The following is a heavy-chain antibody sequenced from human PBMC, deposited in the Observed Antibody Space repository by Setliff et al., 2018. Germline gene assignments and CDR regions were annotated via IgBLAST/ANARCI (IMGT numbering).Heavy chain of an antibody. D-gene: IGHD1-1*01. CDR2: IYSGGTT. V-gene: IGHV4-39*01. CDR3: ARTGTYRYFDY. CDR1: GDSRNSGVYY. J-gene: IGHJ4*02. Sequence: LSLTCKVSGDSRNSGVYYWAWIRQPPGKGLEWIGRIYSGGTTYYNSSLKSRVTISVDTSKSQFSLRLNSVTAADTAVYYCARTGTYRYFDYWGRGTLVTVSS.